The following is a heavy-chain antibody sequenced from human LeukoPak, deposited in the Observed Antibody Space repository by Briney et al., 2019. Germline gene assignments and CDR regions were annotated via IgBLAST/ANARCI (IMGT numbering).Heavy chain of an antibody. D-gene: IGHD3-10*02. CDR2: IYYSGST. J-gene: IGHJ5*02. Sequence: SETLSLTCTVSGGSIRSSSYYWGWIRQPPGQGLEWIGSIYYSGSTYYNPSLKSRFTISVDTSKNQFSLKLSSVTAADTAVYYCARLFVRAHNWFDPWGQGTLVTVSS. CDR1: GGSIRSSSYY. V-gene: IGHV4-39*01. CDR3: ARLFVRAHNWFDP.